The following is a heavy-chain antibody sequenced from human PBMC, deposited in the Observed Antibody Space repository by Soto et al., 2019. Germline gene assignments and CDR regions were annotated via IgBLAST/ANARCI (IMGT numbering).Heavy chain of an antibody. D-gene: IGHD3-3*01. CDR1: GFTFSSYG. CDR3: AKDRRITIFGVVPLGGDYYSYGMDV. J-gene: IGHJ6*02. V-gene: IGHV3-30*18. Sequence: GGSLRLSCAASGFTFSSYGMHWVRQAPGKGLEWVAVISYDGSNKYYADSVKGRFTISRDNSKNTLYLQMNSLRAEDTAVYYCAKDRRITIFGVVPLGGDYYSYGMDVWGQGTTVTVSS. CDR2: ISYDGSNK.